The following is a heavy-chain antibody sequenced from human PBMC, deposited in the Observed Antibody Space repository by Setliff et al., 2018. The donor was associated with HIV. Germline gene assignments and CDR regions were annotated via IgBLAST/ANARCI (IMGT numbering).Heavy chain of an antibody. D-gene: IGHD6-13*01. V-gene: IGHV3-30*03. CDR1: GFTFSTAW. Sequence: GGSLRLSCAASGFTFSTAWMNWVRQAPGKGLEWVAVISYDGNYKYYSDSVKGRFTISRDNSKNTLYLQMDSLRPKDTAVYYCARDCRVGWVFTYGMDVWGQGTLVTVSS. J-gene: IGHJ6*02. CDR3: ARDCRVGWVFTYGMDV. CDR2: ISYDGNYK.